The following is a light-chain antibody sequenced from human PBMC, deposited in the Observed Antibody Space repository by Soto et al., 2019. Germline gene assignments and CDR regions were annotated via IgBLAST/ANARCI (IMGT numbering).Light chain of an antibody. J-gene: IGLJ1*01. Sequence: SYELTQPPSVSVATEKTARLTCGGDNIGSKRVHWYRQKPGQAPVLVIYYDSDRPSGIPERFSGSNSGNTATLTINRVEAGDEADYYCQVWDITTDHYVFGTGTKLT. V-gene: IGLV3-21*04. CDR3: QVWDITTDHYV. CDR2: YDS. CDR1: NIGSKR.